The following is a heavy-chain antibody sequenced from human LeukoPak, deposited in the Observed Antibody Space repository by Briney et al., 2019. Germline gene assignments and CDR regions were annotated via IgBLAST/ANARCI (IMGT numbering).Heavy chain of an antibody. V-gene: IGHV4-59*01. D-gene: IGHD4-17*01. CDR3: ARTASTVTTAIDY. Sequence: PSETLSLTCTVSGGSIRGYYWSWLRQPPRKGLEWIGYIDYSGSTNYNPSLKSRVTISVDTSKNQFSLRLRYVTAADTAVYYCARTASTVTTAIDYWGQGTLVTVSS. J-gene: IGHJ4*02. CDR2: IDYSGST. CDR1: GGSIRGYY.